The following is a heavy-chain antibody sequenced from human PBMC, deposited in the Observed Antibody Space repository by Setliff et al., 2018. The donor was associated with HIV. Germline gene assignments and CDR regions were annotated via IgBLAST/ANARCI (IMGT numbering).Heavy chain of an antibody. CDR3: ARGYPSSPYYYYMDV. V-gene: IGHV1-46*01. CDR2: INPSGGST. J-gene: IGHJ6*03. CDR1: GYSFTSYY. Sequence: ASVKVSCKASGYSFTSYYIHWVRQAPGQGLEWMGIINPSGGSTSYAQKFQGRVTMTRDTSTSTVYMELSSLRSEDTAVYNCARGYPSSPYYYYMDVWGKGTKVTVSS. D-gene: IGHD5-12*01.